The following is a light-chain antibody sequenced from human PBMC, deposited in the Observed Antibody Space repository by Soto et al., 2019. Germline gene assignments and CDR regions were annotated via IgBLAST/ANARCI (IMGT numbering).Light chain of an antibody. J-gene: IGKJ3*01. V-gene: IGKV1-39*01. CDR1: QSISSY. CDR2: AAS. Sequence: DIQMTQSPSSLSASVGDRVTITCRAIQSISSYLNWYQQKPGKAPKLLIYAASSLQSGVPSRFSGSGSGTDFTLTISSLQPEDFATYYCQQVNSYPPLTFGPGTKVDIK. CDR3: QQVNSYPPLT.